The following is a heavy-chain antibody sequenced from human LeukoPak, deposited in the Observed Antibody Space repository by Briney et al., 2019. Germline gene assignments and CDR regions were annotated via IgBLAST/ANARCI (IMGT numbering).Heavy chain of an antibody. D-gene: IGHD3-9*01. CDR3: ARPLSYDILTGYSDTDAFDI. CDR1: GGSISSSSYY. V-gene: IGHV4-39*01. J-gene: IGHJ3*02. CDR2: IYYSGST. Sequence: SETLSLTCTVSGGSISSSSYYWGWIRQPPGKGLEWIGSIYYSGSTYYNPSLKSRVTISVDTSKNKFSLKLSSVTAADTAVYYCARPLSYDILTGYSDTDAFDIWGQGTMVTVSS.